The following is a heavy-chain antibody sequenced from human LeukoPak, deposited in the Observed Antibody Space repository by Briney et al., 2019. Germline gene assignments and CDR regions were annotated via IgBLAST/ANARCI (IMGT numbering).Heavy chain of an antibody. CDR1: GGSINSYY. J-gene: IGHJ4*02. CDR3: ARLDSGFGKYYFDY. CDR2: IYHRGST. V-gene: IGHV4-59*08. D-gene: IGHD5-12*01. Sequence: PSETLSLTCTVSGGSINSYYWSWIRQPPGKGLEWIGYIYHRGSTNYNSSLKSRVSISVDTSKSQFYLKLTSVTAADTAVYYCARLDSGFGKYYFDYWGQGTLVTVSS.